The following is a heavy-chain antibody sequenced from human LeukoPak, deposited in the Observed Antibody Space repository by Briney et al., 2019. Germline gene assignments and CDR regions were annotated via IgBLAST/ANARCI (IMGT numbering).Heavy chain of an antibody. CDR1: GYTFTSYD. CDR2: MNPNSGNT. V-gene: IGHV1-8*03. CDR3: ARGRSTRFLEWLTLSPISPIDYYYMDV. J-gene: IGHJ6*03. D-gene: IGHD3-3*01. Sequence: ASVKVSCKASGYTFTSYDINWVRQATGQGLEWMGWMNPNSGNTGYAQKFQGRVTITRNTSISTAYMELSSLRSEDTAVYYCARGRSTRFLEWLTLSPISPIDYYYMDVWGKGTTVTVSS.